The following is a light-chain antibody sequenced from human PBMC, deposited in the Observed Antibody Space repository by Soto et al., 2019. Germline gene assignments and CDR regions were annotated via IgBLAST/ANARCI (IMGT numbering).Light chain of an antibody. CDR3: QQYNNWWT. V-gene: IGKV3-15*01. Sequence: EIVMTQSPATLSVSPGERATLSCRASQSISNNLAWYHQRPGQAPRLLIYGASTRATGIPARFSGSGSGTEFTLTISSLQYEDFAVYYCQQYNNWWTFGQGTRVEIK. CDR1: QSISNN. CDR2: GAS. J-gene: IGKJ1*01.